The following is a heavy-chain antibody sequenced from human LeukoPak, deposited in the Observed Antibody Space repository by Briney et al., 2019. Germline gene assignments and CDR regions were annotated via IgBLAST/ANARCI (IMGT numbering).Heavy chain of an antibody. CDR2: ISYDGSNK. V-gene: IGHV3-30*18. Sequence: PGGSLRLSCAASGFTFSSYGMHWVRQAPGKGLGWVAVISYDGSNKYYADSAKGRFTISRDNSKNTLYLQMNSLRAEDTAVYYCANLHVLRYFDWLSELPDFDYWGQGTLVTVLS. J-gene: IGHJ4*02. D-gene: IGHD3-9*01. CDR3: ANLHVLRYFDWLSELPDFDY. CDR1: GFTFSSYG.